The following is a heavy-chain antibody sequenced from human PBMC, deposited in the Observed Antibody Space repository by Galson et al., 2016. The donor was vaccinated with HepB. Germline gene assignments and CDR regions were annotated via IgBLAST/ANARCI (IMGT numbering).Heavy chain of an antibody. V-gene: IGHV4-31*03. CDR1: GGFISRGGYY. D-gene: IGHD1-1*01. Sequence: TLSLTCTLSGGFISRGGYYWTWIRQHPGKGLEWIGYIYHSGNTYYNPSLKSRLTISLDTSKSQFSLKLSSVTAADTAVYYCARDRGSWIDYWGQGILVTVSS. CDR3: ARDRGSWIDY. J-gene: IGHJ4*02. CDR2: IYHSGNT.